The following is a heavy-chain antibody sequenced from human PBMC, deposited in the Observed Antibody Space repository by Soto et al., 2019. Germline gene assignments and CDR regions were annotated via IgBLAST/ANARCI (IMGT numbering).Heavy chain of an antibody. V-gene: IGHV1-69*06. CDR2: IIPIFNTA. J-gene: IGHJ5*02. D-gene: IGHD6-19*01. CDR1: GGTFNTFA. Sequence: QEQLLQSGAEVKKPGSSVKVSCKVSGGTFNTFAISWVRQAPGQGLEWMGGIIPIFNTAKYAQKFQGRVTITADKSTSTVHMELSSLRSEDTAVYYRASQTVSSGWHYGNWFDPWGQGTLVTVSS. CDR3: ASQTVSSGWHYGNWFDP.